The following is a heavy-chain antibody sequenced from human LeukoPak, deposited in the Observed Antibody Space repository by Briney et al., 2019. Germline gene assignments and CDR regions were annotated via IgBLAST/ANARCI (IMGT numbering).Heavy chain of an antibody. CDR2: ISAYNGNT. CDR3: ARLKTYYDILTGYPFVDY. V-gene: IGHV1-18*04. D-gene: IGHD3-9*01. J-gene: IGHJ4*02. CDR1: GYTFTSYY. Sequence: ASVKVSCKASGYTFTSYYMHWVRQAPGQGLEWMGWISAYNGNTNYAQKLQGRVTMTTDTSTSTAYMELRSLRSDDTAVYYCARLKTYYDILTGYPFVDYWGQGTLVTVSS.